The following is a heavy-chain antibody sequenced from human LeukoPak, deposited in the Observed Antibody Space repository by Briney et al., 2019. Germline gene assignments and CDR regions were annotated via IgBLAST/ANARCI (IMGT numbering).Heavy chain of an antibody. CDR1: GYSFTSYG. V-gene: IGHV1-18*04. CDR2: ISTYSGNI. Sequence: ASVKVSCKAFGYSFTSYGINWVRQAPGQGLEWMGWISTYSGNIKYGQKFQGRVTMTRDTSTGTAYMQLRSRTSDDTAMYYCARGRAAADDFDYWGQGTLVTVSS. J-gene: IGHJ4*02. D-gene: IGHD6-13*01. CDR3: ARGRAAADDFDY.